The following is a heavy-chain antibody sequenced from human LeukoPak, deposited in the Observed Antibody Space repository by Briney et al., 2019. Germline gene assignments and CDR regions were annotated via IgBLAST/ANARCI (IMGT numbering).Heavy chain of an antibody. Sequence: GGSLRLSCAVSGFTFSSFEMNWVRQAPGKGLEWVSYIGHSGSSMYYADSVKGRFTISRDNAKNSLYLQMNSLGVEDTAVYYCARDFLGSGYSPFDYWGQGTLVTVSS. V-gene: IGHV3-48*03. CDR3: ARDFLGSGYSPFDY. D-gene: IGHD3-22*01. CDR1: GFTFSSFE. J-gene: IGHJ4*02. CDR2: IGHSGSSM.